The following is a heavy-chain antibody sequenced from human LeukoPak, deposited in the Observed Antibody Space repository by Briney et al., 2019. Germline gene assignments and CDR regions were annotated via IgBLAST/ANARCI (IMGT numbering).Heavy chain of an antibody. D-gene: IGHD5-18*01. CDR2: IYHSGST. CDR1: GYSISSGYY. V-gene: IGHV4-38-2*02. Sequence: SETLSLTCTVSGYSISSGYYWGWIRQPPGKGLEWIGSIYHSGSTSYNPSLKNRVTISVETSKNQFSLKLSTVTAADTAVYYCARDSGDTAMVTPFDYWGQGTLVTVSS. J-gene: IGHJ4*02. CDR3: ARDSGDTAMVTPFDY.